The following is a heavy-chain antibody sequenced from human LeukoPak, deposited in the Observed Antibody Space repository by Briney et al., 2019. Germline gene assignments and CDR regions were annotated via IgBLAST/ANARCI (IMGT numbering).Heavy chain of an antibody. Sequence: PGGPLRLSCAASGFTFSRYAMHWVRQAPGKGMEGVAIVWYDGSNENYVDSVKGRFTISRDNAKNTLYLQMNSLGAEDTAVYFCARVDIAMGSLDYWGQGILVTVSS. V-gene: IGHV3-33*01. CDR3: ARVDIAMGSLDY. D-gene: IGHD5-18*01. CDR2: VWYDGSNE. CDR1: GFTFSRYA. J-gene: IGHJ4*02.